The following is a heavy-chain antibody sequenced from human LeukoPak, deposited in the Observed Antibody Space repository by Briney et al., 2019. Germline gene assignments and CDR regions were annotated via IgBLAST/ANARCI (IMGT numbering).Heavy chain of an antibody. Sequence: GGSLRLSCTASGFSFSGHWMHWARHLPGKGLVRVSRISPTGSTTSYADSVKGRFTVSRDNAKNTLYLQVNNLRAEDTAVYYCARGPNSNWSGLDFWGQGTLLTVSS. J-gene: IGHJ4*02. D-gene: IGHD6-6*01. CDR1: GFSFSGHW. CDR2: ISPTGSTT. V-gene: IGHV3-74*01. CDR3: ARGPNSNWSGLDF.